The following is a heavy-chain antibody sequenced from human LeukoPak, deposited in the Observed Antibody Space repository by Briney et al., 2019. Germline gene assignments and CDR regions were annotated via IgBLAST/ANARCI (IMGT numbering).Heavy chain of an antibody. J-gene: IGHJ4*02. CDR1: GYTFTSYG. CDR2: ISAYNGNT. CDR3: ARDDYYDSSGYYSGGY. Sequence: ASVRVSCKASGYTFTSYGISWVRQAPGQGLEWMGWISAYNGNTNYAQKLQGRVTMTTDTSTSTAYMELRSLRSDDTAVYYCARDDYYDSSGYYSGGYWGQGTLVTVSS. V-gene: IGHV1-18*01. D-gene: IGHD3-22*01.